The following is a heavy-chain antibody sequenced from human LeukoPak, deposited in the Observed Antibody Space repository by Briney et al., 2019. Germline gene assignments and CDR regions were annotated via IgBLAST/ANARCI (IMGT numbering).Heavy chain of an antibody. V-gene: IGHV3-21*01. D-gene: IGHD3-22*01. CDR1: GFTFSSYS. Sequence: GGSLRLSCAASGFTFSSYSMNWVRQAPGKGLEWVSSISSSSSYIYYADSVKGRFTISRDNAKNSLHLQMNSLRAEDTAVYYCARGHPYYDSSGYYPGDWGQGILVTVSS. CDR2: ISSSSSYI. J-gene: IGHJ4*02. CDR3: ARGHPYYDSSGYYPGD.